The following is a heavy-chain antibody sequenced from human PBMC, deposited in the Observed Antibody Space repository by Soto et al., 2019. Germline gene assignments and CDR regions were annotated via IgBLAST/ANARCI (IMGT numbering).Heavy chain of an antibody. J-gene: IGHJ4*02. CDR3: AKARFRDSSMFLLDY. CDR1: GFSFENYW. D-gene: IGHD6-19*01. V-gene: IGHV3-7*05. Sequence: GGSLRLSCAASGFSFENYWMNWVRQAPGKGLEWVANIKHDGSEKYFVDSVKGRFTISRDNAKNSVYLQMNSLRAEDTAVYYCAKARFRDSSMFLLDYWGQGTLVTVSS. CDR2: IKHDGSEK.